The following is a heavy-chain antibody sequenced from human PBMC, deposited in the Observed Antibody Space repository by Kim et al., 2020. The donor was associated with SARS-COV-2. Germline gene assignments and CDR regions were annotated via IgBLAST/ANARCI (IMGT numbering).Heavy chain of an antibody. D-gene: IGHD3-16*02. J-gene: IGHJ6*02. V-gene: IGHV3-30*18. Sequence: GGSLRLSCAASGFTFSSYGMHWVRQAPGKGLEWVAVXSYDGSNKYYADSVKGRXXISRDNSKNTLYLQMNSLRAEDTAVYYCAKDLVTPYDYVWGSYRQXYYYGMDVWGQGTTVTVSS. CDR1: GFTFSSYG. CDR3: AKDLVTPYDYVWGSYRQXYYYGMDV. CDR2: XSYDGSNK.